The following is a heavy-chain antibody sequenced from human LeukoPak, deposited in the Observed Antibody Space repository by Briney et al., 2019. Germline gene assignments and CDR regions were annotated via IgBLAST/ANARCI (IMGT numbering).Heavy chain of an antibody. J-gene: IGHJ3*02. V-gene: IGHV4-4*07. Sequence: SETLSLTCTVSGGSISSYYWSWIRQPAGKGLEWIGRIYTSGSTNYNPSLKSRVTMSVDTSKNLFSLKLSSVTAADTAVYYCARLGLGFGELSFDIWGQGTMVTVSS. D-gene: IGHD3-10*01. CDR3: ARLGLGFGELSFDI. CDR1: GGSISSYY. CDR2: IYTSGST.